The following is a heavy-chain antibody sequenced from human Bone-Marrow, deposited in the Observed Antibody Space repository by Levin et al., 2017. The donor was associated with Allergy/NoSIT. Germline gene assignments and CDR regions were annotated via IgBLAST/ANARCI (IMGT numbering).Heavy chain of an antibody. D-gene: IGHD4-17*01. CDR2: IYADDSDV. J-gene: IGHJ4*02. Sequence: PGGSLRLSCKGSGYKFSNYWIGWVRQMPGKGLEWMGIIYADDSDVRYSPSFQGQVTISVDKSITTAFLQWSTLKASDTAIYYCARIPYSDNYFDYWGQGTLVTVSS. CDR3: ARIPYSDNYFDY. CDR1: GYKFSNYW. V-gene: IGHV5-51*01.